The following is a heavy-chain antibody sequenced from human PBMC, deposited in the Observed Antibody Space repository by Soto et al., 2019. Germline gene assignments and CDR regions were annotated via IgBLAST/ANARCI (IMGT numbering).Heavy chain of an antibody. V-gene: IGHV3-33*01. CDR1: GFIFSRFG. CDR3: TRWAGSATVPYFDY. D-gene: IGHD4-4*01. J-gene: IGHJ4*02. CDR2: IWYDGNDK. Sequence: QVQLVESGGGVVQPGRSLRLSCAASGFIFSRFGMLWVRQAPGKGLEWVAVIWYDGNDKNYADSAKGRFTISRDNSKNTLYLQMSSLRVEDTAIYYCTRWAGSATVPYFDYWGQGILVTVSS.